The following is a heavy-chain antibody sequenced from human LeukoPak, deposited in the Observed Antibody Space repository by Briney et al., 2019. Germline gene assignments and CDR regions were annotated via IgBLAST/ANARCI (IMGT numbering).Heavy chain of an antibody. J-gene: IGHJ4*02. D-gene: IGHD4-17*01. CDR1: GYSFTSYW. V-gene: IGHV5-51*01. Sequence: GESLKISCQGSGYSFTSYWIGWVRQMPGKGLEWMGIIYPGDSDTRYSPSFQGQVTTSADKSISTAYLQWSSLKASDTAMYYCARLVYYTVTTNFDYWGQGTLVTVSS. CDR3: ARLVYYTVTTNFDY. CDR2: IYPGDSDT.